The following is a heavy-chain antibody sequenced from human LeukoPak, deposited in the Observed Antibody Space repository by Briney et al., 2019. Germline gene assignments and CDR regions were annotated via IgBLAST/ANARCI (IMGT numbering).Heavy chain of an antibody. Sequence: ASVKVSCKASGYTFTSYDINWVRPATGQGLEWMGWMNPNSGNTGYAQKFQGRVTMTRNTSISTAYMELSSLRSEDTAVYYCARGWGYYGSGSYSGPPDYWGQGTLVTVSS. CDR1: GYTFTSYD. V-gene: IGHV1-8*01. D-gene: IGHD3-10*01. J-gene: IGHJ4*02. CDR2: MNPNSGNT. CDR3: ARGWGYYGSGSYSGPPDY.